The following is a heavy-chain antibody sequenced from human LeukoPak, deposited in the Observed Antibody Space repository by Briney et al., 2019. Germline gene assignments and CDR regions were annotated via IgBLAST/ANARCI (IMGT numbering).Heavy chain of an antibody. CDR1: GFTFSSYG. CDR3: ARGVHGSGSEEEDGSAFDI. D-gene: IGHD3-10*01. CDR2: IRYDGSNK. V-gene: IGHV3-30*02. J-gene: IGHJ3*02. Sequence: GGSLRLSCAASGFTFSSYGMHWVRQAPGKGLEWVAFIRYDGSNKYYADSVKGRFTISRDNSKNTLYLQMNSLRAGDTAVYYCARGVHGSGSEEEDGSAFDIWGQGTMVTVSS.